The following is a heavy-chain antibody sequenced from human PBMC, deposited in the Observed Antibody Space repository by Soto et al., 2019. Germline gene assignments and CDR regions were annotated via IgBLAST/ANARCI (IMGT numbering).Heavy chain of an antibody. CDR2: FYSSGSI. V-gene: IGHV4-31*02. Sequence: LSLTCFVSGYFIGAGGYYWSWIRHHPGKGLEWIGSFYSSGSIIYNPSLRSRVSISGDMSTNQFSMSLTSVTAADTARYYCARMYSSGSGWFHPWGQGTLVTVSS. CDR1: GYFIGAGGYY. CDR3: ARMYSSGSGWFHP. D-gene: IGHD6-19*01. J-gene: IGHJ5*02.